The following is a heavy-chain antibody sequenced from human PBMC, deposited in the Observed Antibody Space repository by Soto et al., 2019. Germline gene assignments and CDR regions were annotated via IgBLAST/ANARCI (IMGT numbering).Heavy chain of an antibody. Sequence: SETLSLTCTVSGGSISSGGYCWNWIRQHPRKGLEWIGHIYNSRTTYYNPSLKSRVTISVDASKSQFSLNLSSVTAADTAVYYCARHWDYDHDGADWFDPWGHGTLVTVSS. CDR1: GGSISSGGYC. CDR3: ARHWDYDHDGADWFDP. CDR2: IYNSRTT. D-gene: IGHD3-22*01. V-gene: IGHV4-31*03. J-gene: IGHJ5*02.